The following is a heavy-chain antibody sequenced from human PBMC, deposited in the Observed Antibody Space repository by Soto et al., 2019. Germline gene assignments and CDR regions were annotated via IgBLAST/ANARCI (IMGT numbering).Heavy chain of an antibody. D-gene: IGHD3-16*01. CDR3: ATGNVDSMLGI. CDR1: GGSISISYW. Sequence: LXLTCAVSGGSISISYWWTWVRQPPGKGLEWIGKMYHSGGADYSPSLKSRLTISADYSKNHFSLKLTAVTAADTALYYCATGNVDSMLGIWGKGVQVTVS. V-gene: IGHV4-4*02. CDR2: MYHSGGA. J-gene: IGHJ4*02.